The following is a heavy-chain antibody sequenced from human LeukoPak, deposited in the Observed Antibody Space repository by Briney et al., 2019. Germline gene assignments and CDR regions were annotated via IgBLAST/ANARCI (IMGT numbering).Heavy chain of an antibody. J-gene: IGHJ4*02. CDR3: ARPNCSGGSCYSAEFDY. CDR2: IYYSGST. CDR1: GGSISSGGYY. V-gene: IGHV4-31*03. Sequence: SETLSLTCTVSGGSISSGGYYWSWIRQHPGKGLEWIGYIYYSGSTYYKPSLKSRVTISVDTSKNQFSLKLSSVTAADTAVYYCARPNCSGGSCYSAEFDYWGQGTLVTVSS. D-gene: IGHD2-15*01.